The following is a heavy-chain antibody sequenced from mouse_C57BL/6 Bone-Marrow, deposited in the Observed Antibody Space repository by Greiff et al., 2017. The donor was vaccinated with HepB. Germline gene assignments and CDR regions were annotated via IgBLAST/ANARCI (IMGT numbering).Heavy chain of an antibody. CDR1: GFNIKDDY. V-gene: IGHV14-4*01. CDR2: IDPESGDT. Sequence: VQLQQSGAELVRPGASVKLSCTASGFNIKDDYMHWVKQRPEQGLEWIGWIDPESGDTDYASKFQGKATITADTSSNTAYLQLSSLTSEDTAVYYCTGGTTFFDYWGQGTTLTVSS. CDR3: TGGTTFFDY. D-gene: IGHD2-12*01. J-gene: IGHJ2*01.